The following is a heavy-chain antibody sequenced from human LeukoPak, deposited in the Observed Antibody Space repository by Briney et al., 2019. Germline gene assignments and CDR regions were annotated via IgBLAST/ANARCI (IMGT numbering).Heavy chain of an antibody. CDR3: ARMDYDILTGYYPGYYFDY. Sequence: PGGSLRLSCAASGFTFSSYAMTWVRQAPGKGLEWVSSISSSSSYIYYADSVKGRFTISRDNAKNSLYLQMNSLRAEDTAVYYCARMDYDILTGYYPGYYFDYWGQGTLVTVSS. CDR2: ISSSSSYI. J-gene: IGHJ4*02. D-gene: IGHD3-9*01. V-gene: IGHV3-21*01. CDR1: GFTFSSYA.